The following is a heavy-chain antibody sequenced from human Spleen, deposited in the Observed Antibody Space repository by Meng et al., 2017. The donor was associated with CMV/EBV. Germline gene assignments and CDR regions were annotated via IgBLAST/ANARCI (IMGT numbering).Heavy chain of an antibody. D-gene: IGHD7-27*01. J-gene: IGHJ4*02. CDR3: ARGIFHLELGDFDS. V-gene: IGHV3-48*03. CDR1: GFTFRSYE. CDR2: ISSSGNTI. Sequence: GGSLRLSCAASGFTFRSYEMNWVRQAPGRGLEWVSYISSSGNTIYYADSVKGRFTISRDNAKNSLYLQMNSLRAEDTAVYYCARGIFHLELGDFDSWGQGTLVTVSS.